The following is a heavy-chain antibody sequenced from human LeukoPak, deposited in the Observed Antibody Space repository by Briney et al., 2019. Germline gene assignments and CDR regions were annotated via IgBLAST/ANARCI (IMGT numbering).Heavy chain of an antibody. J-gene: IGHJ4*02. D-gene: IGHD3-10*01. CDR3: ARDGGAHSLDY. CDR2: IWYDGSNK. Sequence: GGSLRLSCEASGFTFSVYSMNWVRQAPGKGLEWVAVIWYDGSNKYYADSVKGRFTISRDNSKNTLYLQMNSLRAEDTAMYYCARDGGAHSLDYWGQGTLVTVSS. CDR1: GFTFSVYS. V-gene: IGHV3-33*08.